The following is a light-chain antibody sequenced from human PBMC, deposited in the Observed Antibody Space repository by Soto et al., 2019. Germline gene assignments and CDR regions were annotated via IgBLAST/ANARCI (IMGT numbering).Light chain of an antibody. J-gene: IGLJ3*02. V-gene: IGLV1-47*01. CDR3: AAGDDSLSGTNRV. CDR2: RNN. CDR1: SSNIGSNY. Sequence: QSVLTQPPSASGTPGQRVTISCSGSSSNIGSNYVYWYQQLPGTAPKLLIYRNNQRPSGVPDRFSGSKSGTSASLAISGLRSEDEADYYCAAGDDSLSGTNRVFVGGTPLNVL.